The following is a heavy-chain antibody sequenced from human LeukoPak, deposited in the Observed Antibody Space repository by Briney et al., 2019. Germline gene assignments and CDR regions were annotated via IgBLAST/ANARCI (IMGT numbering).Heavy chain of an antibody. J-gene: IGHJ1*01. D-gene: IGHD3-22*01. CDR2: ISSTAYTI. CDR1: GFAISTYS. CDR3: ARVDYDRSGEDANAEYFQH. V-gene: IGHV3-48*04. Sequence: PGGSLRLSCEGSGFAISTYSMNWVRQAPGKGLEWVSYISSTAYTIFYADSVKGRFTISRDNAKNSLYLQMNSLRAEDTAIYYCARVDYDRSGEDANAEYFQHWGQGTLVTVSS.